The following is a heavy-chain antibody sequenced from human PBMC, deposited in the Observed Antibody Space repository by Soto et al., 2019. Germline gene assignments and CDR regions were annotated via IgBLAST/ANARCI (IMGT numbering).Heavy chain of an antibody. CDR3: AKPAAVAVATYYFDY. Sequence: GGSLRLSCAASGFTFSSYGMHWVRQAPGKGLEWVAVISYDGSNKYYADSVKGRFTISRDNSKNTLYLQMNSLRAEDTAVYYCAKPAAVAVATYYFDYWGQGTLVTVSS. D-gene: IGHD6-19*01. V-gene: IGHV3-30*18. CDR1: GFTFSSYG. J-gene: IGHJ4*02. CDR2: ISYDGSNK.